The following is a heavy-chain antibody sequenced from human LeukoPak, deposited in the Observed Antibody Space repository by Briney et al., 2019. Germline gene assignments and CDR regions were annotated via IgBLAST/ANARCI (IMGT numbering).Heavy chain of an antibody. Sequence: ASVKVSCKGSEYTFTDYHMHWVRQAPGQGLEWMGWINPSSGGTKYAQRFQGRVTMTRDTSISTAYLELNRLTSDDTAVYYCMRDWSKEASGSKNSFDYWGQGTLVTVSS. CDR1: EYTFTDYH. D-gene: IGHD3-10*01. V-gene: IGHV1-2*02. CDR3: MRDWSKEASGSKNSFDY. J-gene: IGHJ4*02. CDR2: INPSSGGT.